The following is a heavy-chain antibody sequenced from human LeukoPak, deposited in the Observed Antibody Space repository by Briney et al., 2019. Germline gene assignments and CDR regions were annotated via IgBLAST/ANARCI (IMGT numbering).Heavy chain of an antibody. CDR1: GGTFNKYA. V-gene: IGHV1-69*05. CDR2: IIPMHAPA. CDR3: ARGAHSGSFSSWFHP. J-gene: IGHJ5*02. Sequence: SPKVSCTASGGTFNKYAITWVRQAPGQSLEWMGGIIPMHAPARYAQNFQGRVTITTDESTSTAYMELSSLKSEDTALYYCARGAHSGSFSSWFHPWGQGTLVTVSS. D-gene: IGHD3-10*01.